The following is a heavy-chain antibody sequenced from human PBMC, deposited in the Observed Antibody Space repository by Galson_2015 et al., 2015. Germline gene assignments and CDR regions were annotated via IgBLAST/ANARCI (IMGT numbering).Heavy chain of an antibody. CDR2: ISYDGSNK. V-gene: IGHV3-30*18. CDR3: AKAHVDTAMVPYFYFYGVDV. J-gene: IGHJ6*02. D-gene: IGHD5-18*01. Sequence: SLRLSCAASGFSFSSYGMHWVRQVPGKGLEWVSVISYDGSNKYHADSVKGRFTISRDNSKNTLYLQMNSLRAEDTAVYYCAKAHVDTAMVPYFYFYGVDVWGQGTTVTVSS. CDR1: GFSFSSYG.